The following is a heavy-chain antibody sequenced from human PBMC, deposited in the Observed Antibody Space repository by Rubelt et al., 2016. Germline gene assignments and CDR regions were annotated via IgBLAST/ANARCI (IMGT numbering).Heavy chain of an antibody. CDR2: INHSGST. V-gene: IGHV4-34*01. Sequence: QVQLQQWGAGLLKPSETLSLTCAVYGGSFSGYYWSWIRQPPGKGLEWIGEINHSGSTNYNPSLKIGVTRSVDTSKNQFSLKLSSVTAADTAVYYCASRRIYSANYWASDYWGQGTLVTVSS. CDR1: GGSFSGYY. CDR3: ASRRIYSANYWASDY. D-gene: IGHD1-26*01. J-gene: IGHJ4*02.